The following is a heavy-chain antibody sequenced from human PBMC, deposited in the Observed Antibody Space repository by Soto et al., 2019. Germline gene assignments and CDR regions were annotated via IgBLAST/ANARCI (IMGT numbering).Heavy chain of an antibody. D-gene: IGHD1-1*01. CDR2: INSYNGVT. CDR1: GYTFTDYG. V-gene: IGHV1-18*01. J-gene: IGHJ4*02. Sequence: ASVKGSCKASGYTFTDYGITWVRQAPGQGLQWMGWINSYNGVTNNEHSFQGRVSMTTDTSTSTAYLELSSLRSDDTAVYYCARARDNRGSFGFWGQGTLVTVSS. CDR3: ARARDNRGSFGF.